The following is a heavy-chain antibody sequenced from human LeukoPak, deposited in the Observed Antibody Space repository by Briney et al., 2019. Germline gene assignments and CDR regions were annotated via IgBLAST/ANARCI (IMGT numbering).Heavy chain of an antibody. V-gene: IGHV3-23*01. D-gene: IGHD4-17*01. Sequence: PGGSLRLSCAASGFTFSSYAMSWVRQAPGKGLEWVSAISGSGGSTHYADSVKGRFTISRDNSKNTLYLQMNSLRAEDTAVYYCAKGMTTVSAGSWHWFDPWGQGTLVTVSS. CDR2: ISGSGGST. CDR1: GFTFSSYA. CDR3: AKGMTTVSAGSWHWFDP. J-gene: IGHJ5*02.